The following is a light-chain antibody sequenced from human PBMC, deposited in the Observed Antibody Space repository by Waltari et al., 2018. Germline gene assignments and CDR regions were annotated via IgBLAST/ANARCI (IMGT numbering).Light chain of an antibody. Sequence: QSALPQPASVSGSPGQSIPISCTGPTSDIGTYDVVSWFQQRPGKAPQLLISEVSNRPAQRSQRFSGSKSGNTACLTISGLHAEDEADYYGCSFANDSRVFGGGTTVTVL. J-gene: IGLJ3*02. CDR2: EVS. CDR1: TSDIGTYDV. CDR3: CSFANDSRV. V-gene: IGLV2-23*02.